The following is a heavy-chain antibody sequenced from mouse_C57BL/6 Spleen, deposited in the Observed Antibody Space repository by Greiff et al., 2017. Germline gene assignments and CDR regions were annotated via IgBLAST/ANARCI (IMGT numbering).Heavy chain of an antibody. J-gene: IGHJ4*01. CDR3: ARLKGYYYALGC. CDR1: GYAFTNYL. V-gene: IGHV1-54*01. Sequence: VQGVESGAELVRPGTSVKVSCKASGYAFTNYLIEWVKQRPGQGLEWIGVINPGSGGTNYNEKFKGKATLTADKSSSTAYMQLSSLTSEDSAVYFCARLKGYYYALGCWGQGTSVTVAS. CDR2: INPGSGGT.